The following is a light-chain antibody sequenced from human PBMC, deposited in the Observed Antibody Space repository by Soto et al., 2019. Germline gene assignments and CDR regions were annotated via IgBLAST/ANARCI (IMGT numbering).Light chain of an antibody. V-gene: IGLV3-21*02. J-gene: IGLJ3*02. Sequence: SYELTQPPSVSVAPGQTARITSGGNNIGGKSVHWYQQKPGQAPVLGVYDDSDRPSGITERFSGSNSGNTATLTISRVEAGDEADYYCQVWDSSSDHCVFGGGTKLTGL. CDR2: DDS. CDR3: QVWDSSSDHCV. CDR1: NIGGKS.